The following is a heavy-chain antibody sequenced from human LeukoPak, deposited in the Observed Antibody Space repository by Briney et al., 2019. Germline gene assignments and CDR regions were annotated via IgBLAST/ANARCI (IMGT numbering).Heavy chain of an antibody. CDR2: ISSSGSTI. J-gene: IGHJ6*02. V-gene: IGHV3-11*01. D-gene: IGHD3-10*01. CDR3: ARDRVLPRYYGMDV. CDR1: GFTFSDYY. Sequence: GGSLRLSCAASGFTFSDYYMSWIRQAPGKGLEWVSYISSSGSTIYYADSVKGRFTISRDNAKNSLCLQMNSLRAEDTAVYYCARDRVLPRYYGMDVWGQGTTVTVSS.